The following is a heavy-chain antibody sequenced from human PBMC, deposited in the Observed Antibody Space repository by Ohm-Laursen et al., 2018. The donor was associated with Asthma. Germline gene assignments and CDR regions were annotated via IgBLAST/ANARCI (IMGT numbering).Heavy chain of an antibody. D-gene: IGHD2/OR15-2a*01. CDR2: ITGSTGGT. V-gene: IGHV3-23*01. CDR3: ASPSRRINYFDY. J-gene: IGHJ4*02. CDR1: GFTFSSYA. Sequence: SLRLSCSASGFTFSSYAMSWVRQAPGKGLEWVSAITGSTGGTFYADSVKGRFTISRDNSKNTLYLQMNSLRVEDTAVYYCASPSRRINYFDYWGQGTLVTVSS.